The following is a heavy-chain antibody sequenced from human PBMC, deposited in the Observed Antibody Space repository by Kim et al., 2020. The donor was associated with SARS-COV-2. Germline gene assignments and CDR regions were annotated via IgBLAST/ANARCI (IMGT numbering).Heavy chain of an antibody. V-gene: IGHV3-33*01. CDR3: ARRYSSGWPLIDY. J-gene: IGHJ4*02. Sequence: YYADSVKGRFTISRDNSKNTLYQQMNSLRAEDTAVYDWARRYSSGWPLIDYWGQGTLVTVSS. D-gene: IGHD6-19*01.